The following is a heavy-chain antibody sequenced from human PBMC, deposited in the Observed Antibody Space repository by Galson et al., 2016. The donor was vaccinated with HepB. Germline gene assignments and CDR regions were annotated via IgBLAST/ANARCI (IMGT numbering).Heavy chain of an antibody. Sequence: SETLSLTCGVYGGSFTGYYCNWFRQPPGMGLEWIGEIHPSGSTSYNPSLGSRVPISLDTSKNQFSLKVDSVTAADTAVYFCSRGLDAYKAGNYWGQGTLVTVAA. D-gene: IGHD5-24*01. CDR1: GGSFTGYY. CDR3: SRGLDAYKAGNY. V-gene: IGHV4-34*01. J-gene: IGHJ4*02. CDR2: IHPSGST.